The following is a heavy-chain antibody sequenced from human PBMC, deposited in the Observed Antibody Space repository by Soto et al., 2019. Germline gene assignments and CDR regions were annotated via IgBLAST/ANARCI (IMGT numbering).Heavy chain of an antibody. Sequence: QVQLVQSGAEVKKPGSSVNVSCKASGGTFSNYAISWVRQAPGQGLEWMGGIIPIFGTANYAQKFQGRVTITADESTSTAYMALSSLRSEDTAVYYCAIERNWNQYFFYYGMDVWGQGTTVTVSS. CDR1: GGTFSNYA. CDR2: IIPIFGTA. V-gene: IGHV1-69*01. D-gene: IGHD1-1*01. CDR3: AIERNWNQYFFYYGMDV. J-gene: IGHJ6*02.